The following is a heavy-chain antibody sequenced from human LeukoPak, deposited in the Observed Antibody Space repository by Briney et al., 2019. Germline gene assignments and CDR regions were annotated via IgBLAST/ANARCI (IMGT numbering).Heavy chain of an antibody. J-gene: IGHJ4*02. CDR3: ARQRHSYGYYFDY. D-gene: IGHD5-18*01. V-gene: IGHV5-51*01. Sequence: GESLKISCKGSGYSFTSYWIGWVRQMPGKGLEWMGIIYPGDSDTRYSPSFQGQVTISADKSISTAYPQWSSLKASDTAMYYCARQRHSYGYYFDYWGQGTLVTVSS. CDR1: GYSFTSYW. CDR2: IYPGDSDT.